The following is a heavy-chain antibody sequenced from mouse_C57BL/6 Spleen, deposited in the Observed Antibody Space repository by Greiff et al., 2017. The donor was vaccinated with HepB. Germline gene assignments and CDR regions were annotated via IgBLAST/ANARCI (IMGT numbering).Heavy chain of an antibody. V-gene: IGHV5-17*01. Sequence: EVQGVESGGGLVKPGGSLKLSCAASGFTFSDYGMHWVRQAPEKGLEWVAYISSGSSTIYYADTVKGRFTISRDNAKNTLFLQMTSLRSEDTAMYYCARDGYYVYYAMDYWGQGTSVTVSS. CDR2: ISSGSSTI. CDR1: GFTFSDYG. J-gene: IGHJ4*01. D-gene: IGHD2-3*01. CDR3: ARDGYYVYYAMDY.